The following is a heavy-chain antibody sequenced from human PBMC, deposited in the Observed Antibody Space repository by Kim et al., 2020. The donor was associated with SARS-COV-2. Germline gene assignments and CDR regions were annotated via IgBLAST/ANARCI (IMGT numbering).Heavy chain of an antibody. V-gene: IGHV1-18*04. CDR2: ISAYNGNT. Sequence: ASVKVSCKASGYTFTSYGISWVRQAPGQGLEWMGWISAYNGNTNYAQKLQGRVTMTTDTSTSTAYMELRSLRSDDTAVYYCARDGAGYSSSWYTLDYWGQGTLVTVSS. CDR3: ARDGAGYSSSWYTLDY. CDR1: GYTFTSYG. D-gene: IGHD6-13*01. J-gene: IGHJ4*02.